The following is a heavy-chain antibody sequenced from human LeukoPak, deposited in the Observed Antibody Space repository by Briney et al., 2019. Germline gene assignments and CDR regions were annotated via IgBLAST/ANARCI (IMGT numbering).Heavy chain of an antibody. Sequence: SETLSPTCTVSGGPFSSFYWSWIRQPPGKGLEWIGYIYYSGSTNYNPSLKSRVTISVDTSKNQFSLKLSSVTAADTAVYYCARHTVAGGFDYWGQGTLVTVSS. J-gene: IGHJ4*02. D-gene: IGHD6-19*01. CDR2: IYYSGST. CDR1: GGPFSSFY. V-gene: IGHV4-59*08. CDR3: ARHTVAGGFDY.